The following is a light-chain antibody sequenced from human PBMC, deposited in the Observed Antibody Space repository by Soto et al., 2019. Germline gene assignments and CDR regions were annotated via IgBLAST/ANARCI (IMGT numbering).Light chain of an antibody. CDR2: DVT. CDR1: SSDVGGYNY. Sequence: QSALTQPVSVSGSPGQSITISCTGTSSDVGGYNYVSWYQHHPGEAPKLIIYDVTNRPSGVSNPFSGSKSGNTASLTISGLQPEDEADYYCSSYTTSNTRQIVFGTGTKVTVL. V-gene: IGLV2-14*03. CDR3: SSYTTSNTRQIV. J-gene: IGLJ1*01.